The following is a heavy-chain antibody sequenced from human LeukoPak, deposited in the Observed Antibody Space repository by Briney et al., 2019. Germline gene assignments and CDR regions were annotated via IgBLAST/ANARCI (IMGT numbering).Heavy chain of an antibody. D-gene: IGHD3-22*01. V-gene: IGHV3-53*01. CDR3: ARWGYDSSGSYWDD. Sequence: GGSLRLSCSASGFSVNSNYMTWVRQAPGKGVEWVSLIYSISDTYYADSVKGRFTISRDNSKNMVFLQMNSLRADDSAVYYCARWGYDSSGSYWDDWGQGTRVTVSS. CDR2: IYSISDT. CDR1: GFSVNSNY. J-gene: IGHJ4*02.